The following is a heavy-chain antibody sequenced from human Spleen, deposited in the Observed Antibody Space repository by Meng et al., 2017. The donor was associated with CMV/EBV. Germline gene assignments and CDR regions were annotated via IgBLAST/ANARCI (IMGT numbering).Heavy chain of an antibody. CDR1: GSTFSSDW. CDR3: AGEGEVTGGAIDY. CDR2: VNSDGSST. J-gene: IGHJ4*02. Sequence: GGSLRLSCAASGSTFSSDWMHWVRQAPGKGLVWVSTVNSDGSSTRYADSVKGRFTISRDNAKNTLYLEMDSLRAEDTAVYYCAGEGEVTGGAIDYWGQGTLVTVSS. D-gene: IGHD2-8*02. V-gene: IGHV3-74*01.